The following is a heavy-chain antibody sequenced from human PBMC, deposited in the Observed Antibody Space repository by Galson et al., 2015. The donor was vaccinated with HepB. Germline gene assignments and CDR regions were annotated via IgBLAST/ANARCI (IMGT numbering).Heavy chain of an antibody. CDR1: GFTFSSYS. V-gene: IGHV3-23*01. D-gene: IGHD3-10*01. Sequence: SLRLSCAASGFTFSSYSMNWVRQAPGKGLEWVSAISGSGGSTYYADSVKGRFTISRDNSKNTLYLQMNSLRAEDTAVYYCAKGYYYGSGSYLTDAFDIWGQGTMVTVSS. J-gene: IGHJ3*02. CDR2: ISGSGGST. CDR3: AKGYYYGSGSYLTDAFDI.